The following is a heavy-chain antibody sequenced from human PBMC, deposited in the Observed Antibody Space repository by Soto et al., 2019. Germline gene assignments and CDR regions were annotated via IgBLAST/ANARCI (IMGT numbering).Heavy chain of an antibody. CDR2: FDPEDGET. Sequence: ASVKVSCKVSGYTLTELSMHWVRQAPGKGLEWMGHFDPEDGETIYAQKFQGRVTMTEDTSTDTAYMELSSLRSEDTAVYYCATLSNDFWSGPNNCLDPCGQRTLVTVSS. CDR3: ATLSNDFWSGPNNCLDP. V-gene: IGHV1-24*01. CDR1: GYTLTELS. J-gene: IGHJ5*02. D-gene: IGHD3-3*01.